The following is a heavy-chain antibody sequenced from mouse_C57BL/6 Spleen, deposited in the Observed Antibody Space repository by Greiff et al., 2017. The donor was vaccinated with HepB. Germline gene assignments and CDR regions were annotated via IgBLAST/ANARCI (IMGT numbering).Heavy chain of an antibody. CDR3: AREGLTTVVATPYAMDY. J-gene: IGHJ4*01. Sequence: EVQLQQSGPVLVKPGASVKMSCKASGYTFTDYYMNWVKQSHGKSLEWIGVINPYNGGTSYNQKFKGKATLTVDKSSSTAYMELNSLTSEDSAVYYCAREGLTTVVATPYAMDYWGQGTSVTVSS. D-gene: IGHD1-1*01. CDR2: INPYNGGT. CDR1: GYTFTDYY. V-gene: IGHV1-19*01.